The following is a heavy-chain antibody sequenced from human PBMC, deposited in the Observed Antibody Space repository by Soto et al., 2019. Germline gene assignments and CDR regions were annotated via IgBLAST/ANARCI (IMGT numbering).Heavy chain of an antibody. V-gene: IGHV6-1*01. CDR2: TYYRSKWYN. Sequence: SQTLSLPCVISGDSVSSNSSACNFIRQSPSRGLEWLGRTYYRSKWYNDYAVSVKSRITINPDTSKNQFSLQLNSVTPEDTAVYYCARDEGTGTTDWFDPWGQGTLVTVSS. CDR3: ARDEGTGTTDWFDP. D-gene: IGHD1-7*01. J-gene: IGHJ5*02. CDR1: GDSVSSNSSA.